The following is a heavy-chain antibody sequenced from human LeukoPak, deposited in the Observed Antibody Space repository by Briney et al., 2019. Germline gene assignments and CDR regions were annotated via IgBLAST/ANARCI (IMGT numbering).Heavy chain of an antibody. CDR3: ARDLGYDGFDWAP. J-gene: IGHJ5*02. D-gene: IGHD5-12*01. V-gene: IGHV4-59*12. CDR1: GGSISSYY. CDR2: IYYSGST. Sequence: SETLSLTCTVSGGSISSYYWSWIRQPPGKGLEWIGYIYYSGSTNYNPSLKSRVTISVDTSKNQFSLKLSSVTAADAAVYYCARDLGYDGFDWAPWGQGTLVTVSS.